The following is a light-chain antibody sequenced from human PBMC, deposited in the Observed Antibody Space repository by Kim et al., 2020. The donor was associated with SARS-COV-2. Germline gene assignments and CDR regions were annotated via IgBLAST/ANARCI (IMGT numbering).Light chain of an antibody. CDR3: QQYGSSYST. Sequence: YPGERATLSCRASQSVYTTYVAWYQQKPGQAPRLLIYDSSSRATGAPDRFSGSGSGTDFTLTIKRLEPEDFAVYYCQQYGSSYSTFGGGTKVDIK. V-gene: IGKV3-20*01. CDR2: DSS. CDR1: QSVYTTY. J-gene: IGKJ4*01.